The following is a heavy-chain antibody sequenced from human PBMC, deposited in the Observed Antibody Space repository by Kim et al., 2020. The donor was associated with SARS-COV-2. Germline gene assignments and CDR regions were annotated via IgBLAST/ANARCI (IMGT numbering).Heavy chain of an antibody. V-gene: IGHV3-11*05. J-gene: IGHJ6*01. Sequence: GGSLRLSCAASGFTFSDYYMSWIRQAPGKGLEWVSSISSSSRCTTYSDASVKGRITITSNNDKTPHLLQMNSMSADATTEYYCETVITGYDYYFYGVDD. D-gene: IGHD3-9*01. CDR2: ISSSSRCT. CDR3: ETVITGYDYYFYGVDD. CDR1: GFTFSDYY.